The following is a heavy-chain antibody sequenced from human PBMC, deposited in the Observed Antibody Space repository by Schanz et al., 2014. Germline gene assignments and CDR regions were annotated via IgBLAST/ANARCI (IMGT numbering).Heavy chain of an antibody. J-gene: IGHJ4*02. V-gene: IGHV1-46*01. D-gene: IGHD3-10*01. CDR3: AKDFFIGVARGVIISHDAIDI. CDR2: INPSGGGT. CDR1: GYTFVSYS. Sequence: QVQLVQSGAEVKKPGASVKVSCKASGYTFVSYSMHWVRRAPGQGLEWMGIINPSGGGTSYALRFQDRVTVTRDTSRSTVYMELSSLRSEDTAVYYCAKDFFIGVARGVIISHDAIDIWGQGTLVTVSS.